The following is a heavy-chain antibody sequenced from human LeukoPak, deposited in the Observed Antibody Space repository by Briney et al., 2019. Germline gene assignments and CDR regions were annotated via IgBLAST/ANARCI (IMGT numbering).Heavy chain of an antibody. CDR3: ARIHSYGQSDY. Sequence: GGSLRLSCAASGFTFSSYAMNWVRQAPGKGLEYVSAISSNGGSTYYANSVKGRFTISRDNSKNTLYLQMGSLRAEDMAEYYCARIHSYGQSDYWGQGTLVTVSS. V-gene: IGHV3-64*01. J-gene: IGHJ4*02. CDR2: ISSNGGST. D-gene: IGHD5-18*01. CDR1: GFTFSSYA.